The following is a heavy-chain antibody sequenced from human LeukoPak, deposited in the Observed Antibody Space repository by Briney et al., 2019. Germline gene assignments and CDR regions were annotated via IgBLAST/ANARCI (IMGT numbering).Heavy chain of an antibody. CDR1: GGSISSSSYY. V-gene: IGHV4-39*07. CDR3: ARDPAVRVRGVINNWFDP. D-gene: IGHD3-10*01. J-gene: IGHJ5*02. Sequence: SETLSLTCTVSGGSISSSSYYWGWIRQPPGKGLEWIGSIYYSGSTYYNPSLKSRVTISVDTSKNQFSLKLGSVTAADTAVYYCARDPAVRVRGVINNWFDPWGQGTLVTVSS. CDR2: IYYSGST.